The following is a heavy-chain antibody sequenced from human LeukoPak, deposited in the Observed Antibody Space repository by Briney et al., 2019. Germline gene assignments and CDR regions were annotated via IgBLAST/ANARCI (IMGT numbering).Heavy chain of an antibody. CDR3: ASHPTLNYGSGVGGDAFDI. Sequence: PGGSLRLSCAASGFTFSSYSMNWVRQAPGKGLEWVSSISSSSSYIYYADSVKGRFTISRDNAKNSLYLQMNSLRAEDTAVYYCASHPTLNYGSGVGGDAFDIWGQGTMVTVSS. V-gene: IGHV3-21*01. J-gene: IGHJ3*02. CDR2: ISSSSSYI. D-gene: IGHD3-10*01. CDR1: GFTFSSYS.